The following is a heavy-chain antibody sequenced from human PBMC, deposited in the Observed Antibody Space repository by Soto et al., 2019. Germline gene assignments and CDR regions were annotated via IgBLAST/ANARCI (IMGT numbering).Heavy chain of an antibody. CDR1: GFTFSSYA. CDR2: ISYDGSNK. D-gene: IGHD2-15*01. CDR3: ARDPGDIVVVVAASDAFDI. Sequence: QVQLVESGGGVVQPGRSLRLSCAASGFTFSSYAMHWVRQAPDKGLEWVAVISYDGSNKYYADSVKGRFTISRDNSKNTLYLQMNNLRAEDTAVYYCARDPGDIVVVVAASDAFDIWGQGTMVTVSS. J-gene: IGHJ3*02. V-gene: IGHV3-30-3*01.